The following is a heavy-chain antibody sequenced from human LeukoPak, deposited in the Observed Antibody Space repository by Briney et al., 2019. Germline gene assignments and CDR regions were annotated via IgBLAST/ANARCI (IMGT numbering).Heavy chain of an antibody. CDR2: IKQDGSEK. V-gene: IGHV3-7*03. J-gene: IGHJ1*01. Sequence: GGSLRLSCAASGFTFSSYWMSWVRQAPGKGLEWVANIKQDGSEKYYVDSAKGRFTISRDNAKNSLYLQMNSLRAEDTAVYYCAREAYCSSTSCYNAEYFQHWGQGTLVTVSS. CDR3: AREAYCSSTSCYNAEYFQH. D-gene: IGHD2-2*02. CDR1: GFTFSSYW.